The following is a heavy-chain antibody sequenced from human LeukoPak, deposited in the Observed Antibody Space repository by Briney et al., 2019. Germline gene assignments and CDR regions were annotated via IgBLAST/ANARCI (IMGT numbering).Heavy chain of an antibody. CDR3: ARGRSTGYPYYFEY. J-gene: IGHJ4*02. CDR2: MNPNSGST. CDR1: GYTFTSYD. D-gene: IGHD5-12*01. V-gene: IGHV1-8*03. Sequence: GASVKVSCKASGYTFTSYDIYWVRQATGQGLEWMGWMNPNSGSTGYAQKFQARVTITRNTSISTAYMELSGLRSEDTAVYSCARGRSTGYPYYFEYWGQGTLVTVSS.